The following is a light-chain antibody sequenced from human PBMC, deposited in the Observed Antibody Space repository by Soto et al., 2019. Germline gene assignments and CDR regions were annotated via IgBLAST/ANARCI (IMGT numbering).Light chain of an antibody. V-gene: IGLV6-57*04. CDR1: SGSIGSNS. Sequence: NFMLTQPHSVSESPGKTVTISCTRSSGSIGSNSVQWYRQRPGSAPTIVIYEDDQRPSGFPTRFAGSIDRSSNSASLTISGLQPEDEADYYCQSYDTNTVVFGGGTKVTVL. CDR2: EDD. CDR3: QSYDTNTVV. J-gene: IGLJ2*01.